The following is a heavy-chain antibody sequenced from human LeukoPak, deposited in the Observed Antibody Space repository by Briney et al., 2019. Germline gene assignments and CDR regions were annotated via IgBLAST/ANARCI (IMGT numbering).Heavy chain of an antibody. CDR1: GFTFSSYG. Sequence: GGSLRLSCVASGFTFSSYGMSWVRQAPGKGLEWVSVIYSGGSTYYADSVKGRFTISRHNSKNTLYLQMNSLRAEDTAVYYCARDTGFNGFDPWGQGTLVTVSS. CDR2: IYSGGST. D-gene: IGHD3-10*01. J-gene: IGHJ5*02. V-gene: IGHV3-53*04. CDR3: ARDTGFNGFDP.